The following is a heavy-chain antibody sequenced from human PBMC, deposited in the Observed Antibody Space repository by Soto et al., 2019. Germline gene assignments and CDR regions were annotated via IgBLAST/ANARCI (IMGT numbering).Heavy chain of an antibody. Sequence: GGSLRLSCAASGFTVSSNYMSWVRQAPGKGLEWVSVIYSGGSTYYADSMKGRFTISRDNSKNTLYLQMNSLRAEDTAVYYCARDSPFTVTPLYWGQGTLVTVSS. CDR1: GFTVSSNY. CDR3: ARDSPFTVTPLY. CDR2: IYSGGST. J-gene: IGHJ4*02. D-gene: IGHD4-17*01. V-gene: IGHV3-66*01.